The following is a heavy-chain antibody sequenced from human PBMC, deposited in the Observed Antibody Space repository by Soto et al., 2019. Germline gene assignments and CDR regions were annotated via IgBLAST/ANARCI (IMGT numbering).Heavy chain of an antibody. CDR2: INHSGST. D-gene: IGHD3-10*01. Sequence: QVQLQQWGAGLLKPSETLSLTCAVYGGSFSGYYWTWIRQPPGTGLEWIGEINHSGSTNYNPSLKSRVTLSVDTSTNQFSLKLTSVTAADTAVYYCASAKITRLFDYWGQGTLVTVSS. V-gene: IGHV4-34*01. CDR3: ASAKITRLFDY. J-gene: IGHJ4*02. CDR1: GGSFSGYY.